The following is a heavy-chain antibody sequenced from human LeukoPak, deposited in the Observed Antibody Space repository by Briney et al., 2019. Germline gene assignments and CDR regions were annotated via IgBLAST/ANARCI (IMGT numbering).Heavy chain of an antibody. CDR3: ARSIIVVVPAAADGYYYMDV. CDR2: IYHSGST. D-gene: IGHD2-2*01. CDR1: GGSISSGGYS. Sequence: SETLSLTCAVSGGSISSGGYSWSWIRQPPGKGLEWIGYIYHSGSTYYNPSLKSRVTISVDRSKNQFSLKLSSVTAADTAVYYCARSIIVVVPAAADGYYYMDVWGKGTTVTVSS. J-gene: IGHJ6*03. V-gene: IGHV4-30-2*02.